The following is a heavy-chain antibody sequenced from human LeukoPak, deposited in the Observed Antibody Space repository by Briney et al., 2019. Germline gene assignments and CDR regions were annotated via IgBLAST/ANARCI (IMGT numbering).Heavy chain of an antibody. J-gene: IGHJ4*02. CDR3: AREGVGYDFWSGYLGVGFDY. Sequence: GGSLRLSCAASGFTFSSYSMNWVRQAPGKGLEWVSSISSSSSYIHYADSVKGRFTISRDNAKNSLYLQMNSLRAEDTAVYYCAREGVGYDFWSGYLGVGFDYWGQGTLVTVSS. D-gene: IGHD3-3*01. CDR2: ISSSSSYI. V-gene: IGHV3-21*01. CDR1: GFTFSSYS.